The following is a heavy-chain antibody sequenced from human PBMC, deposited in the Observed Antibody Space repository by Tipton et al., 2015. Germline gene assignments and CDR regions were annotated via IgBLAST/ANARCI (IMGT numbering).Heavy chain of an antibody. CDR2: IHQSGST. Sequence: TLSLTCTVSGGSISSYYWSWIRQPPGKGLEWIGYIHQSGSTRYNPSLKSRITLSLDTSKNQFSLRLSSVTAADTAVYFCAKTHGAYDWYLDHWGQGTLVTVPS. CDR3: AKTHGAYDWYLDH. CDR1: GGSISSYY. V-gene: IGHV4-59*03. D-gene: IGHD5-12*01. J-gene: IGHJ4*02.